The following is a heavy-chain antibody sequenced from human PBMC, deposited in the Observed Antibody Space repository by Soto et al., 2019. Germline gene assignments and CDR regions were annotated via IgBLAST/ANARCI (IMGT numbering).Heavy chain of an antibody. CDR3: AKDEMPTITDWYFDL. D-gene: IGHD5-12*01. J-gene: IGHJ2*01. Sequence: EVQLLESGGGLVQPGGSLRLSCAASGFTFSSYAMSWVRQAPGKGLEWVSAISGSGGSTYYADSVKGRFTISRDNSKNTLYLQMNRLRAEDTAVFYCAKDEMPTITDWYFDLWGRGTLVTVSS. V-gene: IGHV3-23*01. CDR1: GFTFSSYA. CDR2: ISGSGGST.